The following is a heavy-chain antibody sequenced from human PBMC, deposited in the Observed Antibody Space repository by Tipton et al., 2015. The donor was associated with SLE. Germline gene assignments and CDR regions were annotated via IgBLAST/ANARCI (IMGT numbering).Heavy chain of an antibody. CDR2: VYYNGGT. CDR3: ARDLTYGDYPPGAFDI. Sequence: TLSLTCTVSNGSISSPLWSWIRQSPGKGLEGIGYVYYNGGTKSNPTLKSRVTISVETSKNQFSLKLSSVTAADTAVYYCARDLTYGDYPPGAFDIWGQGTMVTVSS. D-gene: IGHD4-17*01. V-gene: IGHV4-59*11. CDR1: NGSISSPL. J-gene: IGHJ3*02.